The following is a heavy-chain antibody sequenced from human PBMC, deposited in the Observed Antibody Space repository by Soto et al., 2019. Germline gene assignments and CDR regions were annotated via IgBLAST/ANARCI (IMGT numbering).Heavy chain of an antibody. Sequence: QVQLVQSGAEVKKPGASVRLSCKASGYTFSRYYMHWVRQAPGQGLEWMGIINPSGGSTSYAQKFQGRVTMTRDTSMSTVYMDLSGLRPEDTAVYFCARDFVEVPSAMYWFESWGQGTLVTVSS. J-gene: IGHJ5*01. V-gene: IGHV1-46*03. CDR2: INPSGGST. CDR1: GYTFSRYY. D-gene: IGHD2-2*01. CDR3: ARDFVEVPSAMYWFES.